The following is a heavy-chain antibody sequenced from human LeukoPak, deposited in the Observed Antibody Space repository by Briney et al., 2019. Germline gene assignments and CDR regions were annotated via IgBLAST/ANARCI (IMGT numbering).Heavy chain of an antibody. Sequence: GGSLRLSCAASGFTVSSNYMTWVRQAPGKGLEWVSYITSSGSTIYYADSVKGRFTISRDNAKNSLYLQMNSLRAKDTAVYYCARGRTIFGVVIDAFDIWGQGTVVTVSS. CDR3: ARGRTIFGVVIDAFDI. CDR1: GFTVSSNY. CDR2: ITSSGSTI. D-gene: IGHD3-3*01. J-gene: IGHJ3*02. V-gene: IGHV3-48*03.